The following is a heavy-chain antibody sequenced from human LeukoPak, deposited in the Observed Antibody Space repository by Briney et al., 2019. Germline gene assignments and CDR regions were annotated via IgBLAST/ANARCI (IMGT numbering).Heavy chain of an antibody. V-gene: IGHV4-4*02. CDR3: ARDLRLLAYYYGMDV. J-gene: IGHJ6*02. CDR2: IYHSGST. Sequence: SGTLSLTCAVSGGSISSSNWWSWVRQPPGKGLEWIGEIYHSGSTNYNPSLKSRVTISVDKSKNQFSLKLSSVTAADTAVYYCARDLRLLAYYYGMDVWGQGTTVTVSS. D-gene: IGHD5/OR15-5a*01. CDR1: GGSISSSNW.